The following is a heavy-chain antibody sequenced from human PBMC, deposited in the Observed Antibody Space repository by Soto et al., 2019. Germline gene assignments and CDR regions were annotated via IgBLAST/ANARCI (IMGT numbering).Heavy chain of an antibody. CDR2: INSDGSST. CDR3: ARDFTYYDFWSGYEIDY. J-gene: IGHJ4*02. D-gene: IGHD3-3*01. CDR1: GFTFSSYW. V-gene: IGHV3-74*01. Sequence: EVQLVESGGGLVQPGGSLRLSCAASGFTFSSYWMHWVRQAPGKGLVWVSRINSDGSSTSYADSVKGRFTISRDNAKNTLYLHMNSLRAEDTAVYYCARDFTYYDFWSGYEIDYWGQGTLVTVSS.